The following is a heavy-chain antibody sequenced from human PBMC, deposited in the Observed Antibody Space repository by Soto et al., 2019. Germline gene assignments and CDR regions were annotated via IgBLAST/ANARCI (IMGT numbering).Heavy chain of an antibody. CDR1: GCTFSSYA. CDR2: IIPIFGTA. CDR3: ARDPSRYNWNYGNWFDP. D-gene: IGHD1-7*01. Sequence: GASVKVSCKASGCTFSSYAISWVRQAPGQGLEWMGGIIPIFGTANYAQKFQGRVTITADKSTSTAYMELSSLRSEDTAVYYCARDPSRYNWNYGNWFDPWGQGTLVTVSS. J-gene: IGHJ5*02. V-gene: IGHV1-69*06.